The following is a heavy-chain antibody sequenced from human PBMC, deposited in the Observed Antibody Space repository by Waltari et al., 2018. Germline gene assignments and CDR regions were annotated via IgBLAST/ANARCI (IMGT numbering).Heavy chain of an antibody. CDR3: ACSAQFAISGVVIPVYGVDV. Sequence: QVQLVQSGAEVKKPGSSVKVSCKASGGIFSSYAISWARQAPGKGLEWMGGSIPILGTANYARKFQGRVTITTDDSTSTAYLALSSLRSEDTAMYFCACSAQFAISGVVIPVYGVDVWGQGTTVTVSS. V-gene: IGHV1-69*05. CDR1: GGIFSSYA. J-gene: IGHJ6*02. D-gene: IGHD3-3*01. CDR2: SIPILGTA.